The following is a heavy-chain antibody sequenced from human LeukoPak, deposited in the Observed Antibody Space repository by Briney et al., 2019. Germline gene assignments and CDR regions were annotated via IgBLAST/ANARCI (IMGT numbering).Heavy chain of an antibody. CDR2: IYHSGST. CDR3: ASWVEWLFFDY. D-gene: IGHD3-3*01. CDR1: GGSISSGSYY. Sequence: SETLSLTCTVSGGSISSGSYYWSWIRQPPGKGLEWIGYIYHSGSTYYNPSLKSRVTISVDRSKNQFSLKLSSVTAADTAVYYCASWVEWLFFDYWGQGTLVTVSS. J-gene: IGHJ4*02. V-gene: IGHV4-30-2*01.